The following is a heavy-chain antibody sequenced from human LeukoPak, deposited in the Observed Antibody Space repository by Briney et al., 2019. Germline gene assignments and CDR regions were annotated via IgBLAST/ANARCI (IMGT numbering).Heavy chain of an antibody. CDR3: AKDWGYYYDSSGYHHGLVDY. V-gene: IGHV3-23*01. D-gene: IGHD3-22*01. Sequence: GGSLRLSCAASGCTFSSYAMSGVRQAPGKGLEGVSAISGSGGSTYYADSVKGRFTISRDNSKNTLYLKMNSLRAEDTAVYYCAKDWGYYYDSSGYHHGLVDYWGQGTLVTVSS. CDR1: GCTFSSYA. CDR2: ISGSGGST. J-gene: IGHJ4*02.